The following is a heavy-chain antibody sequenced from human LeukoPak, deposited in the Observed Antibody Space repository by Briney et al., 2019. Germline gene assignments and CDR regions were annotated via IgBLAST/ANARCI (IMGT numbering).Heavy chain of an antibody. CDR2: IYYSGST. D-gene: IGHD3-22*01. Sequence: PSETLSLTCTVSGGSISSSHYYWGWIRQPPGKGLEWIGSIYYSGSTYYNPSLKSRVTISVDTSKGQFSLKLSSVTAADTAVYYCAPLPSSDTFYYDRSGYYRPGVSWGQGTLVTVSS. CDR3: APLPSSDTFYYDRSGYYRPGVS. V-gene: IGHV4-39*07. J-gene: IGHJ5*02. CDR1: GGSISSSHYY.